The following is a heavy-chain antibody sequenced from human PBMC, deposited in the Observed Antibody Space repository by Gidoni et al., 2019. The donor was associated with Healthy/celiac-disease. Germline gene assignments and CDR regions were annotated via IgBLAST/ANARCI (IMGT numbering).Heavy chain of an antibody. V-gene: IGHV4-34*01. CDR1: GGSFSGYY. CDR2: INHSGST. J-gene: IGHJ4*02. CDR3: ARGHYIWGSYRSPRYFDY. D-gene: IGHD3-16*02. Sequence: QVQLQQWGAGLLKPSETLSLTCAVYGGSFSGYYWSWIRQPPVKGLEWIGEINHSGSTNDNPSLKSRVTISVDTSKSQFSLKMSSVTAADTAVYYCARGHYIWGSYRSPRYFDYWGQGTLVTVSS.